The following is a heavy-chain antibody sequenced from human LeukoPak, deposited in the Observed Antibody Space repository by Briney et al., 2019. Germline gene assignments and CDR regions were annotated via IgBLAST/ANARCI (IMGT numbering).Heavy chain of an antibody. Sequence: SETLSLTRTVSGGSISSYYWSWIRQPPGKGLEWIGYIYYSGSTNYNPSLKSRVTISVDTSKNQFSLKLSSVTTADTAVYYCARSYGFGAYFDYWGQGTLVTVSS. CDR1: GGSISSYY. D-gene: IGHD5-18*01. CDR3: ARSYGFGAYFDY. V-gene: IGHV4-59*08. J-gene: IGHJ4*02. CDR2: IYYSGST.